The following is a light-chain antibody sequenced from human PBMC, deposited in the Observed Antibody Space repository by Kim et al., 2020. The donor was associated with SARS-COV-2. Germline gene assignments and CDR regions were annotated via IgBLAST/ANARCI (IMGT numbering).Light chain of an antibody. CDR2: QDI. CDR3: QAWDIGAV. J-gene: IGLJ2*01. CDR1: EMGHNY. V-gene: IGLV3-1*01. Sequence: SVSAGQTASISCSGDEMGHNYVSWYRQKPGQAPMLVIYQDIKRPSGIPERISGSNSGDAATLTIRGTQAMDEAVYYCQAWDIGAVFGGGTQLTVL.